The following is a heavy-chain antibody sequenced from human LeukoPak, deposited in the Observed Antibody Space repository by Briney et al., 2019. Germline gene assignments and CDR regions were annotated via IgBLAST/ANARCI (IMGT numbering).Heavy chain of an antibody. V-gene: IGHV3-74*01. CDR1: GFTFSSYW. D-gene: IGHD3-3*01. CDR2: IDIDGSST. CDR3: ARGFTIFGVVNDGFDI. Sequence: GGSLRLSCAASGFTFSSYWMNWVRQAPGKGLVWVSRIDIDGSSTTYADSVKGRFTISRDNAKNTAYLQMNSLRAEDTAVYYCARGFTIFGVVNDGFDIWGQGTKVTVSS. J-gene: IGHJ3*02.